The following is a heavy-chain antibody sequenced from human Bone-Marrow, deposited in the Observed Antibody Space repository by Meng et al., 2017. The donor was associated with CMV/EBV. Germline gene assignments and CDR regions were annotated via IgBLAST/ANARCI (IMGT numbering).Heavy chain of an antibody. CDR1: GFTFSSYS. Sequence: GESLKISCAASGFTFSSYSMNWVRQAPGKGLEWVSYISSSSSTIYYADSVKGRFTISRDNAKNSLYLQMNSLRAEDTAVYYCARDRVVYPCSTSCFTNYYGMDVWGQGTTVTVSS. CDR3: ARDRVVYPCSTSCFTNYYGMDV. V-gene: IGHV3-48*04. J-gene: IGHJ6*02. CDR2: ISSSSSTI. D-gene: IGHD2-2*02.